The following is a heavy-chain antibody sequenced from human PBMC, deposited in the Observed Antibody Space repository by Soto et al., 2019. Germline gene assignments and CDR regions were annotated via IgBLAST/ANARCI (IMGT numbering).Heavy chain of an antibody. V-gene: IGHV1-69*01. J-gene: IGHJ6*02. CDR3: ARSQGSSTSLEIYYYYYYGMDV. D-gene: IGHD2-2*01. CDR1: GGTFSSYA. Sequence: QVQLVQSGAEVKKPGSSVKVSCKASGGTFSSYAISWVRQAPGQGLEWMGGIIPISETTSYAQKFQGRVTITAYESKSTAYMELSSLRSEDTAVYYCARSQGSSTSLEIYYYYYYGMDVWGQGTTVTVSS. CDR2: IIPISETT.